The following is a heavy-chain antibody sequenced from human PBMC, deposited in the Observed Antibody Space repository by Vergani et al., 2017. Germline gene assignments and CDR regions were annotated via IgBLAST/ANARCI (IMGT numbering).Heavy chain of an antibody. V-gene: IGHV1-18*01. Sequence: QVQLVQSGAEVKKPGASVKVSCKASGYTFTSYGISWVRQAPGQGLEWMGWISAYNGNTNYAQKLQGRVTMTTDTSTSTAYMELRSLRSDDTAVYYCARDRTPYYYVSSCYHWYFDLWGRGTLVTVSS. CDR2: ISAYNGNT. CDR1: GYTFTSYG. D-gene: IGHD3-22*01. CDR3: ARDRTPYYYVSSCYHWYFDL. J-gene: IGHJ2*01.